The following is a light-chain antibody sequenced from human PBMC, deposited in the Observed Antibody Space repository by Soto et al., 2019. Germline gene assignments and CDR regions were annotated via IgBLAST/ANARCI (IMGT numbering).Light chain of an antibody. J-gene: IGKJ1*01. CDR2: WAS. V-gene: IGKV4-1*01. CDR3: QQYYDVPRT. Sequence: DIVMTQSPDSLAVSLGARATINCRSSQSVLFSATNRNFLAWYQQKPGQPPKLLLYWASTGDSGVPDRFSGSGSGTDFTLTISSLQPEDVASYYCQQYYDVPRTFGQGTRVEI. CDR1: QSVLFSATNRNF.